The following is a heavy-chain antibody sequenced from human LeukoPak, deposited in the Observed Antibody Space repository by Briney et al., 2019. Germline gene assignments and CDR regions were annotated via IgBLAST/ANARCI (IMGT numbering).Heavy chain of an antibody. Sequence: ASVKVSCKASGYTFTGYYMHWVRPAPGQGLEWMGWINPNSGGTNYAQKFQGRVTMTRDTSISTAYMELSRLRSDDTAVYYCARSTYSSSWSDYWGQGTLVTVSS. CDR3: ARSTYSSSWSDY. CDR2: INPNSGGT. CDR1: GYTFTGYY. J-gene: IGHJ4*02. V-gene: IGHV1-2*02. D-gene: IGHD6-13*01.